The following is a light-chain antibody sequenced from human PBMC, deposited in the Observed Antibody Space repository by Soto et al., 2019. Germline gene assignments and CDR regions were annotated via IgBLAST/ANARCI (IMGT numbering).Light chain of an antibody. CDR3: SSYAGNNTYV. V-gene: IGLV2-8*01. CDR1: SSDVGGYNF. J-gene: IGLJ1*01. Sequence: QSALTQPPSASGSPGQSVTVSCTGTSSDVGGYNFVSWYQHHPGKAPKLIIYEISKRPSGVPDRFSGSKSGNTASLTVSGLQAEDEADYFCSSYAGNNTYVFGTGTKVTVL. CDR2: EIS.